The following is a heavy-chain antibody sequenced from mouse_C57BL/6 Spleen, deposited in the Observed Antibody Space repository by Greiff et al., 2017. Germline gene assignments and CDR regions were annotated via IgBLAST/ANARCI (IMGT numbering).Heavy chain of an antibody. D-gene: IGHD1-1*01. Sequence: QVQLQQPGAELVKPGASVKLSCKASGYTFTSYWMHWVKQRPGQGLEWIGMIHPNSGSTNYNEKFKSKATLTVDKSSSTAYRQLSSLTSEDSAVYCCARANDYGREKSFYAMGGWGQGTSVSVST. V-gene: IGHV1-64*01. CDR3: ARANDYGREKSFYAMGG. CDR1: GYTFTSYW. CDR2: IHPNSGST. J-gene: IGHJ4*01.